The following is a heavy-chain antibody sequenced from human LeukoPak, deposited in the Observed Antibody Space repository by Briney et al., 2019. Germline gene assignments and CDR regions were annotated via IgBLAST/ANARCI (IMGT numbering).Heavy chain of an antibody. CDR2: ISSGGNTK. CDR3: SRQALCMVRGLISAFDT. Sequence: PGGSLRLSCAASGFTFSSYAMHWVRQAPGKGLEWVADISSGGNTKYYADSVKGRFTISRDNAKNSLFLQMDSLRAEDTAVYYCSRQALCMVRGLISAFDTWGQGTKVTVSS. J-gene: IGHJ3*02. V-gene: IGHV3-48*03. D-gene: IGHD3-10*01. CDR1: GFTFSSYA.